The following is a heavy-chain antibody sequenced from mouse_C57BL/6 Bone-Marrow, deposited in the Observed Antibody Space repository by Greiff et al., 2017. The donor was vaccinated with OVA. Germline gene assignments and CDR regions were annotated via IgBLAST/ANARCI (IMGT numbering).Heavy chain of an antibody. D-gene: IGHD3-1*01. CDR2: IRSKSNNYAT. Sequence: EVQGVESGGGLVQPKGSLKLSCAASGFSFNTYAMNWVRQAPGKGLEWVARIRSKSNNYATSYADSVTDRFTISRADSESMVYMQMNNLKTEDTAMYYCVRLGTEWYFDVWGTGTTVTVSA. J-gene: IGHJ1*03. CDR1: GFSFNTYA. CDR3: VRLGTEWYFDV. V-gene: IGHV10-1*01.